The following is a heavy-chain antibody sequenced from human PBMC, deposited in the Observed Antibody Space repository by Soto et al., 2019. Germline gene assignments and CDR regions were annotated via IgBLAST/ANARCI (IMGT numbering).Heavy chain of an antibody. D-gene: IGHD6-13*01. CDR1: GFSFSSNAVG. CDR2: IYWNHDK. CDR3: AHHIAASVPFDY. V-gene: IGHV2-5*01. Sequence: QITLKESGPALVKPPQTLTLTCTFSGFSFSSNAVGVGWIRQPPGKALEWLALIYWNHDKRYSPSLKSRLTISKDTSKNQVVLTMTNMDPVDTGTYYCAHHIAASVPFDYWGQGTQVTVSS. J-gene: IGHJ4*02.